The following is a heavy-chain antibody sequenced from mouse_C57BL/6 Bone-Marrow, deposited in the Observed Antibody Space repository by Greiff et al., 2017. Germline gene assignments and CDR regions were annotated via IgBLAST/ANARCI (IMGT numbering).Heavy chain of an antibody. D-gene: IGHD1-3*01. CDR1: GFTFSSYG. J-gene: IGHJ1*03. V-gene: IGHV5-6*02. Sequence: EVMLVESGGDLVKPGGSLKLSCAASGFTFSSYGMSWVRQTPDKRLEWVATISRGGSYTYYPDSVKGRFTISRDTAKNTLYLQMSSLKSEDTAMYYCARHKSFYWYFDVWGTGTTVTVSS. CDR2: ISRGGSYT. CDR3: ARHKSFYWYFDV.